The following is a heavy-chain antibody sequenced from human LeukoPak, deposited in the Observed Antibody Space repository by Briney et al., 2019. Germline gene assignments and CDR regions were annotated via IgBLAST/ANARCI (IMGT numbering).Heavy chain of an antibody. CDR3: ARADCSGSTCYLRRSWFDP. CDR1: GLTFSSFD. V-gene: IGHV3-21*01. J-gene: IGHJ5*02. CDR2: ISTSSRYI. Sequence: GGSLRLSCAASGLTFSSFDMNWVRQAPGKGLEWVSSISTSSRYIYYRDSVKGRFTISRDDAKNSLYLQMNSLRVEDTAVYYCARADCSGSTCYLRRSWFDPWGQGTLVTVSS. D-gene: IGHD2-2*01.